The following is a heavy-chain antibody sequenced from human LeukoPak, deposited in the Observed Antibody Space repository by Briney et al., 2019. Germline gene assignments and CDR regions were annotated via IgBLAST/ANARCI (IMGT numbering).Heavy chain of an antibody. D-gene: IGHD3-3*01. CDR2: IYHSGIT. CDR3: ARDPLRITIFGVVGYYFDY. V-gene: IGHV4-38-2*02. CDR1: GYSLSSGHY. J-gene: IGHJ4*02. Sequence: SETLSLTCTVSGYSLSSGHYWGWPRPPPGKGLEWIGNIYHSGITYYNPSIKSRVTISVDASKNQFSLKLSSVTAADTAVYYCARDPLRITIFGVVGYYFDYWGQGTLVTVSS.